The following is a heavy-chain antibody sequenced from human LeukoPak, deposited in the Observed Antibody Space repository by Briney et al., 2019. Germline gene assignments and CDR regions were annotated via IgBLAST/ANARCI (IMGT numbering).Heavy chain of an antibody. D-gene: IGHD3-3*01. CDR1: GFTFSSYW. V-gene: IGHV3-74*01. Sequence: PGGSLRLSCAASGFTFSSYWMHWVRQAPGKGLVWVSRINSDGSSTSYADSVKGRFTISRDNAKNTLYLQMNSLRAEDTAVYYCGRDPPYYDFWSGYYLDYWGQGTLVTVSS. CDR2: INSDGSST. J-gene: IGHJ4*02. CDR3: GRDPPYYDFWSGYYLDY.